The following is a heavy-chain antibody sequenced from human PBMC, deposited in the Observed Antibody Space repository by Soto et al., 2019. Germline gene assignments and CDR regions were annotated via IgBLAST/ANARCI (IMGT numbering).Heavy chain of an antibody. CDR3: ARVRRIGMSGSPGDS. Sequence: PSETLSLTCAVYGGSFSGYYWSWIRQPPGKGLEWIGEINHSGSTNYNPSLKSRVTISVDTSKNQFSLRLSSVTAADTAVFYCARVRRIGMSGSPGDSWGQGTQVTVSS. CDR2: INHSGST. J-gene: IGHJ4*02. D-gene: IGHD3-10*01. V-gene: IGHV4-34*01. CDR1: GGSFSGYY.